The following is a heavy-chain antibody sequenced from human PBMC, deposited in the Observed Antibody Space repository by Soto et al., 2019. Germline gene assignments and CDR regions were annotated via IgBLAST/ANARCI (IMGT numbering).Heavy chain of an antibody. J-gene: IGHJ4*02. CDR1: GYTFTSYG. CDR3: AREDIVVVVAATGWDY. V-gene: IGHV1-18*04. D-gene: IGHD2-15*01. CDR2: ISAYNGNT. Sequence: ASVKVSCKASGYTFTSYGISWVRQAPGQGLEWMGWISAYNGNTNYAQKLQGRVTMTRDTSISTAYMELSRLRSDDTAVYYCAREDIVVVVAATGWDYWGQGTLVTVSS.